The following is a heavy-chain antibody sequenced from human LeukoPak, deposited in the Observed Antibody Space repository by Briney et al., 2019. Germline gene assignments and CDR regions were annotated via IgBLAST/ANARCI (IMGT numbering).Heavy chain of an antibody. D-gene: IGHD1-1*01. J-gene: IGHJ4*02. Sequence: PSETLSLTCAVYGGSFTGYYWSWIRQSPGKGLEWIGEINHSGSSYYNPSLKSRVTISVDTSKNQFSLKLSSVTAADTAVYYCARGPTRYYFDFWGQGTLVTVSS. CDR1: GGSFTGYY. CDR3: ARGPTRYYFDF. V-gene: IGHV4-34*01. CDR2: INHSGSS.